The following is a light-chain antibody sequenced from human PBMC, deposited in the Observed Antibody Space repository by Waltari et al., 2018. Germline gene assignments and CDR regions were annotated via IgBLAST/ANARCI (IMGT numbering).Light chain of an antibody. Sequence: QSALTQPAYVSGSPGQSITISCTGTSSDVGGYNYASWYQQHPGKAPKLMIYEVSNRPSGVSNRFSGSKSGNTASLTISGLQAEDEADYYCSSYTSSSTVVFGGGTKLTVL. CDR3: SSYTSSSTVV. CDR1: SSDVGGYNY. CDR2: EVS. J-gene: IGLJ2*01. V-gene: IGLV2-14*01.